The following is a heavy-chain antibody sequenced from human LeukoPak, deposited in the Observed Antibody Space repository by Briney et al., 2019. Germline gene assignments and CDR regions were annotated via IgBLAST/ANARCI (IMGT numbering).Heavy chain of an antibody. Sequence: SETLSLTCTVSGGSVSSGSYYWSWIRQPPGKGLEWIGYIYYSGSANYNPSLKSRITIPVDTSKNQFSLELTSVTAADTAVYYCARNRNSGWFSVHFDLWGRGTLVTVSS. V-gene: IGHV4-61*01. CDR1: GGSVSSGSYY. D-gene: IGHD6-19*01. CDR2: IYYSGSA. J-gene: IGHJ2*01. CDR3: ARNRNSGWFSVHFDL.